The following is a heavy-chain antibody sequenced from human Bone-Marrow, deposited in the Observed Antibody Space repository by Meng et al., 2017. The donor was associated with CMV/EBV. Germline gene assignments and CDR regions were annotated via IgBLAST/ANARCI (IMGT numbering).Heavy chain of an antibody. CDR1: GGSFSGYY. D-gene: IGHD6-19*01. Sequence: GSLRLSCAVYGGSFSGYYWSWIRQPPGKGLEWIGEINHSGSTNYNPSLKSRVTISVDTSKNQFSLKLSSVTAADTAVYYCASGGMAVAGTGGWFDPWGQGTRVTVSS. J-gene: IGHJ5*02. CDR3: ASGGMAVAGTGGWFDP. CDR2: INHSGST. V-gene: IGHV4-34*01.